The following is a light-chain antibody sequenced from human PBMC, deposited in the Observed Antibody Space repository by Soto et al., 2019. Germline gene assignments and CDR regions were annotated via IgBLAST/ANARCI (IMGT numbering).Light chain of an antibody. V-gene: IGLV2-14*01. J-gene: IGLJ1*01. CDR2: EVS. CDR1: SSDVGAYNY. Sequence: QSALTQPASVSGSPGQSITISCTGTSSDVGAYNYVSWYQQHPGKAPQLMIYEVSNRPSGVSNRFSGSKSGNTASLTISGLQAEDEVDYYCNSYTSSSTLVFGTGTKLTVL. CDR3: NSYTSSSTLV.